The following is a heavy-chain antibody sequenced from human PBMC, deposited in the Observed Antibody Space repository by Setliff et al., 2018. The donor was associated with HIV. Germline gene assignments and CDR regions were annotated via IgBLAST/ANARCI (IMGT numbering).Heavy chain of an antibody. J-gene: IGHJ6*04. V-gene: IGHV4-59*08. CDR2: IHYSGST. D-gene: IGHD3-22*01. CDR1: GGSINSYY. Sequence: LSLTCTVSGGSINSYYWTWIRQPPGKGLEWIGYIHYSGSTNYNPSLKSLVTISVDTSKNQFSLKLSSVTAADTAVYYCARWYNDDSTGSQMDVWGKGTTVTVSS. CDR3: ARWYNDDSTGSQMDV.